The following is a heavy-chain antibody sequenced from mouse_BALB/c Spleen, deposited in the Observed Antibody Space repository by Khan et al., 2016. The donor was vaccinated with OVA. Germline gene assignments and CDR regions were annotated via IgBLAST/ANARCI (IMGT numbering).Heavy chain of an antibody. D-gene: IGHD2-4*01. Sequence: EVELVESGGGLVQPGGSRKLSCAASGFTFSNFGMHWVRQAPEKGLEWVAYISSGSATIYYADTVKGRFTISRDNPKNTLLLQMTSLRSEDTAMYYGARSKITTWYFDVWGAGTTVTVSS. CDR1: GFTFSNFG. J-gene: IGHJ1*01. CDR3: ARSKITTWYFDV. CDR2: ISSGSATI. V-gene: IGHV5-17*02.